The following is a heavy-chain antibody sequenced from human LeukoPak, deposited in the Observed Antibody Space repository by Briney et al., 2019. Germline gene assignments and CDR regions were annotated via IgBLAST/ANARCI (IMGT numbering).Heavy chain of an antibody. Sequence: SETLSLTCTVSGGSISISSYYWGWIRQPPGKGLEWIGSIYYSGSTYCNPSLKSRVTISVDTSKNQFSLKLSSVTAADTAVYYCARDTDIGFDYWGQGTLVTVSS. D-gene: IGHD2-8*02. V-gene: IGHV4-39*02. CDR1: GGSISISSYY. CDR3: ARDTDIGFDY. CDR2: IYYSGST. J-gene: IGHJ4*02.